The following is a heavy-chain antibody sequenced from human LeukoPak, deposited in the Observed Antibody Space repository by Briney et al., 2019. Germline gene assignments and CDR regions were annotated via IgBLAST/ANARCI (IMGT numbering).Heavy chain of an antibody. V-gene: IGHV3-23*01. D-gene: IGHD3-22*01. CDR2: ISDNGGRT. J-gene: IGHJ5*02. Sequence: GGSLRLSCAASGFSFRTYVMSWVRQAPGKGLEWVSAISDNGGRTYYADSVKGRFTISRDNSKNTLFVQMNSLRAEDTGVYYCAREYDSSWPSWGQGTLVTVSS. CDR3: AREYDSSWPS. CDR1: GFSFRTYV.